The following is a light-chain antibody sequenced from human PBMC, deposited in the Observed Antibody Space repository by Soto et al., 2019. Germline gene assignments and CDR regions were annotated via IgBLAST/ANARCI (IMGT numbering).Light chain of an antibody. J-gene: IGLJ3*02. Sequence: QSVLTQPPSASGTPGQRVTISCSGSNSNIGRNTVNWYQQLPGTAPKLLIHSNNQRPSGVPDRFSGSTSGTSASLAISGLQSEDEADYYCAAWDDSLNALFDGGT. V-gene: IGLV1-44*01. CDR3: AAWDDSLNAL. CDR1: NSNIGRNT. CDR2: SNN.